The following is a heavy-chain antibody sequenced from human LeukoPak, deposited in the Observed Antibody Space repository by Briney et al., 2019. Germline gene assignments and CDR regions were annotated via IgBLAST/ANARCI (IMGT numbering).Heavy chain of an antibody. CDR3: AKDYKSSGWYWDY. J-gene: IGHJ4*02. CDR2: ISYDGSNK. Sequence: GGSLRLSCAASGFTFSSYGMHWVRQAPGKGLEWVAVISYDGSNKYYADSVKGRFTISRDNSKNTLYLQMNSLRAEDTAVYYCAKDYKSSGWYWDYWGQGTLVTVSS. V-gene: IGHV3-30*18. D-gene: IGHD6-19*01. CDR1: GFTFSSYG.